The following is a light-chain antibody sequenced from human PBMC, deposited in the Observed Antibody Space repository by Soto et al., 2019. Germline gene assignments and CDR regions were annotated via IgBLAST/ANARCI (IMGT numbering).Light chain of an antibody. CDR2: EVN. J-gene: IGLJ1*01. CDR3: CSYAARGV. V-gene: IGLV2-8*01. CDR1: SSDVGRYNY. Sequence: QSALTQPPSASGSPGQSVTISCTGTSSDVGRYNYVSWYQQHPGKAPKLIIYEVNKRPSGVPDRFSGSKSGNTASLTVSGLQAEDEADYYCCSYAARGVCGTGTKVTVL.